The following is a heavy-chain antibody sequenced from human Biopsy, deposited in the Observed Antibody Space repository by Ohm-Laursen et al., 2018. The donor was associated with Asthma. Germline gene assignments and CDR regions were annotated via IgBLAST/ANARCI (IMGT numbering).Heavy chain of an antibody. CDR2: VSSDGHNK. D-gene: IGHD3-22*01. CDR1: GFVFSQCG. CDR3: ARQSGQEYGDSIPFDT. V-gene: IGHV3-30*03. Sequence: SLRLSCSASGFVFSQCGMHWVRQGPGKGLEWVALVSSDGHNKYYEDSVKGRFTISRDNSRNRLYLQINSLTVEDSAVYFCARQSGQEYGDSIPFDTWGQGAKVAVSS. J-gene: IGHJ3*02.